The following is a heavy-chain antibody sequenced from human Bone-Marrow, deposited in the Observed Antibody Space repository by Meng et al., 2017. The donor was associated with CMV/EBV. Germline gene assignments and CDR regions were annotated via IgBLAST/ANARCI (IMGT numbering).Heavy chain of an antibody. CDR1: GGSISSSRYY. CDR2: IYYSGST. J-gene: IGHJ6*02. D-gene: IGHD2-2*01. Sequence: SETLSLTCTVSGGSISSSRYYWGWIRQPPGKGLEWIGSIYYSGSTYYNPSLKSRVTISVDTSKNQFSLKLSSVTAADTAVYYCARGREIVVVPAATGSRTYYYYAMDVWGQGTTVTFYS. V-gene: IGHV4-39*07. CDR3: ARGREIVVVPAATGSRTYYYYAMDV.